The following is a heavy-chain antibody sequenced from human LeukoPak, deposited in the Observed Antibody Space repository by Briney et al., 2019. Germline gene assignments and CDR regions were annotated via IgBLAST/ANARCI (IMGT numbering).Heavy chain of an antibody. Sequence: PSETLSLTCTVSGGSISSYYWSWIRQPPGKGLEWIGYIHYSGSTNYNPSLKSRVTISVDTSKNQFSLKLSSVTAADTAVYYCARGGLGYCTNGVCPRVDYWGQGTLVTVSS. V-gene: IGHV4-59*12. CDR1: GGSISSYY. J-gene: IGHJ4*02. D-gene: IGHD2-8*01. CDR3: ARGGLGYCTNGVCPRVDY. CDR2: IHYSGST.